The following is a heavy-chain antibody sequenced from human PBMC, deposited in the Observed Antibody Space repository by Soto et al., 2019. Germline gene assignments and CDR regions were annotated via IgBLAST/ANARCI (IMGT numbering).Heavy chain of an antibody. CDR1: GFTFDDYA. CDR2: ISWNSGSI. J-gene: IGHJ2*01. V-gene: IGHV3-9*01. D-gene: IGHD6-13*01. Sequence: EVQLVESGGGLVQPGRSLRLSCAASGFTFDDYAMHWVRQAPGKGLEWVSGISWNSGSIGYADSVKGRFTISRDNAKNSRYLQMNSLRAEDTALYYCAKDIGQQLANWYFDLWGRGTLVTVSS. CDR3: AKDIGQQLANWYFDL.